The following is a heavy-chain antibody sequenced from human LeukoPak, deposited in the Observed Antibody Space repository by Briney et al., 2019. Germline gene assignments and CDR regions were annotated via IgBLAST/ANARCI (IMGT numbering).Heavy chain of an antibody. V-gene: IGHV3-7*01. CDR1: GFTFSSYW. CDR2: IKQDGSEK. D-gene: IGHD3-22*01. CDR3: ASFSYYYDSSGLNR. Sequence: GGSLRLSCAASGFTFSSYWMSWVRQAPGKGLEWVANIKQDGSEKYYVDSVKGRFTISRDNAKNSLYLQMNSLRAEDTAVYYCASFSYYYDSSGLNRWGQGTLVTVSS. J-gene: IGHJ4*02.